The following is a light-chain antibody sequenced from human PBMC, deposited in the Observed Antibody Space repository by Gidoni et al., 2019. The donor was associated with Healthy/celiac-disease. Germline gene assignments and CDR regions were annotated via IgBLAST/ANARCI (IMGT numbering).Light chain of an antibody. J-gene: IGLJ2*01. V-gene: IGLV2-8*01. CDR2: EVS. CDR1: SSDVGGYNY. CDR3: SHMQAATKPRV. Sequence: QSALTQPPSASGSPGQSVTIPCTGTSSDVGGYNYVSGYRHHPGKAPKLMIYEVSKRPSGVPDRFSGSKSGNTASLTVSGLQAEDEANYYCSHMQAATKPRVFGGGTKLTVL.